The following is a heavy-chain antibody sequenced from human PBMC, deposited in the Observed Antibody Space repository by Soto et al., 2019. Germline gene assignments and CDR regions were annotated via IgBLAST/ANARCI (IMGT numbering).Heavy chain of an antibody. CDR1: GGSFSGYY. CDR3: ARVKDGIAARLTPFDY. Sequence: PSETLSLTCAVYGGSFSGYYWSWIRQPPGKGLEWIGEINHSGSTNYNPSLKSRVTISVDTSKNQFSLKLSSVTAADTAVYYCARVKDGIAARLTPFDYWGQGTLVTVSS. D-gene: IGHD6-6*01. CDR2: INHSGST. V-gene: IGHV4-34*01. J-gene: IGHJ4*02.